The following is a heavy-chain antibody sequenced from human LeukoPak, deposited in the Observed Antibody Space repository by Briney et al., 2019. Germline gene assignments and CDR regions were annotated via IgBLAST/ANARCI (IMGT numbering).Heavy chain of an antibody. V-gene: IGHV1-18*01. J-gene: IGHJ4*02. CDR2: IGTKNGNT. Sequence: GASVKVSCKASGGTFSSYAISWVRQAPGQGLEWMGWIGTKNGNTNYVPKLQGRVTMTTDTSTSTAYMELRSLRSDDTAVYYCVREWGEHGDYGEGNWGQGTLVTVSS. CDR1: GGTFSSYA. D-gene: IGHD4-17*01. CDR3: VREWGEHGDYGEGN.